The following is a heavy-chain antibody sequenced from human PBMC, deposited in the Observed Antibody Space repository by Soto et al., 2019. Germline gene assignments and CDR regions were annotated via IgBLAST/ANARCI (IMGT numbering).Heavy chain of an antibody. CDR2: IYYSAST. Sequence: SSETLSLTCTVSGGSISSPDHHWTWIRQSPGKGLEWIGAIYYSASTYYNPSLKSRVTMSVDKPKNQFSLNLTSVTAADTAVYYCARVISSRDEYFDYWGQGTVVTVSS. CDR3: ARVISSRDEYFDY. V-gene: IGHV4-30-4*01. CDR1: GGSISSPDHH. J-gene: IGHJ4*02. D-gene: IGHD2-2*01.